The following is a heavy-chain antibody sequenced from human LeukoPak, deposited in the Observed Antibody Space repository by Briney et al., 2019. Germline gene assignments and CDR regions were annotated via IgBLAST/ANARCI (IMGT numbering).Heavy chain of an antibody. V-gene: IGHV1-2*02. D-gene: IGHD4-17*01. CDR3: ASPYGDYTDYFFDY. J-gene: IGHJ4*02. Sequence: GASVKVSCKASGYTFTGHYMHWVRQAPGQGLEWVGWISPNGGGTNYAQKFQDRVTMTRDTSISTAYMELSRLRSDDTAVYFCASPYGDYTDYFFDYWGQGTLVTVSS. CDR1: GYTFTGHY. CDR2: ISPNGGGT.